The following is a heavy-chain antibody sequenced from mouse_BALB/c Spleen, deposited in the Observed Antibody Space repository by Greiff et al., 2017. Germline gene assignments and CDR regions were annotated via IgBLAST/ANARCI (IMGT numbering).Heavy chain of an antibody. D-gene: IGHD1-1*01. CDR1: GFTFSSFG. Sequence: DVQLVESGGGLVQPGGSRKLSCAASGFTFSSFGMHWVRQAPEKGLEWVAYISSGSSTIYYADTVKGRFTISRDNPKNTLFLQMTSLRSEDTAMYYCASHYYGSSYEDYFDYWGQGTTLTVSS. V-gene: IGHV5-17*02. CDR2: ISSGSSTI. CDR3: ASHYYGSSYEDYFDY. J-gene: IGHJ2*01.